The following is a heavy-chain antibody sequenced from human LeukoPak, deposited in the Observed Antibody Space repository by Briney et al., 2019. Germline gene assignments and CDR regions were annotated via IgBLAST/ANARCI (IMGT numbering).Heavy chain of an antibody. CDR2: ISGSGGST. CDR1: GFTFSSYG. V-gene: IGHV3-23*01. D-gene: IGHD3-9*01. Sequence: PGGSLRLSCAASGFTFSSYGMSWVRQAPGKGLEWVSAISGSGGSTYYADSVKGRFTISRDNSKNTLYLQMNSLRAEDTAVYYCAKDMDYDILTGYDIFDYWGQGTLVTVSS. J-gene: IGHJ4*02. CDR3: AKDMDYDILTGYDIFDY.